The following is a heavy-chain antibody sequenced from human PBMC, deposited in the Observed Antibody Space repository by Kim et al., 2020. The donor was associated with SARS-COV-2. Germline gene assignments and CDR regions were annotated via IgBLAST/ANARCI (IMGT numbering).Heavy chain of an antibody. CDR3: TRGGYYYGSGSPDYFDY. CDR2: IRSKAYGGTT. D-gene: IGHD3-10*01. Sequence: GGSLRLSCTASGFTFGDYAMSWFRQAPGKGLEWVGFIRSKAYGGTTEYAASVKGRFTISRDDSKSIAYLQMNSLKTEDTAVYYCTRGGYYYGSGSPDYFDYWGQGTLVTVSS. J-gene: IGHJ4*02. CDR1: GFTFGDYA. V-gene: IGHV3-49*03.